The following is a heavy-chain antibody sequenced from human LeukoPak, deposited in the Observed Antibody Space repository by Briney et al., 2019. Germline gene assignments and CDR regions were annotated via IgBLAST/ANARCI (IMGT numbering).Heavy chain of an antibody. CDR3: ARDQFFSIIYYYDSSGPFDP. J-gene: IGHJ5*02. CDR1: GFTFSSYA. Sequence: SGGSLRLSCAASGFTFSSYAMSWVRQAPGKGLEWVSAFSGSSIGTYYADSVKGRFTISRDNSKNTLYLQMNSLRAEDTAVYYCARDQFFSIIYYYDSSGPFDPWGQGTLVTVSS. CDR2: FSGSSIGT. D-gene: IGHD3-22*01. V-gene: IGHV3-23*01.